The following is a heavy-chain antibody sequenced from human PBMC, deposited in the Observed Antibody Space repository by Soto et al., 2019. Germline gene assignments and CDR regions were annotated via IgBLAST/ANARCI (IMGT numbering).Heavy chain of an antibody. CDR1: GFTFSSYA. V-gene: IGHV3-23*01. Sequence: EVQLLESGGGLVQPGGSLRLSCAASGFTFSSYAMSWVRQAPGKGLEWVSAISGSGGSTYYADSVKGRFTISRNNSKNTRYLQMNSLRAEDTAGYSCAKASSRDEGSGSYSDAFDIWGQGTMVTVSS. D-gene: IGHD3-10*01. J-gene: IGHJ3*02. CDR3: AKASSRDEGSGSYSDAFDI. CDR2: ISGSGGST.